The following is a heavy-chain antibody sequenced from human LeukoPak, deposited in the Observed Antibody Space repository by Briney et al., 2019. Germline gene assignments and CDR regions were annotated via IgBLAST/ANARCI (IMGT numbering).Heavy chain of an antibody. Sequence: GGSLRLSCAASGFTFSSYGIHWVRQAPGKGLEWVSVIYSGGSTYYADSVKGRFTISRDNSKNTLYLQMNSLRAEDTAVYYCARDSRGAYYYYYMDAWGKGTTVTVSS. V-gene: IGHV3-53*01. CDR1: GFTFSSYG. CDR2: IYSGGST. CDR3: ARDSRGAYYYYYMDA. J-gene: IGHJ6*03.